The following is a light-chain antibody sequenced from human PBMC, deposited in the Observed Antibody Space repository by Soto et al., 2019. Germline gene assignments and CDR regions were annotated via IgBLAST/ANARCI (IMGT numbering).Light chain of an antibody. CDR3: NSYTSTSTPYV. CDR1: SSDVGGYNY. Sequence: QSVLTQPASVSGSPGQLITISCTGTSSDVGGYNYVSWYQQLPGKAPKLMIYEVSNRPSGVSIRFSGSKSGNTASLTISGLRAEDEADYYCNSYTSTSTPYVFGTGTKVTVL. V-gene: IGLV2-14*01. CDR2: EVS. J-gene: IGLJ1*01.